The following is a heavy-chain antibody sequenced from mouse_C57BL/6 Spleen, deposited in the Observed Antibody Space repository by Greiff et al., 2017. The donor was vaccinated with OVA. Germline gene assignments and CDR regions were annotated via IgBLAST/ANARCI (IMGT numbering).Heavy chain of an antibody. CDR3: ARRYGNYGYFDV. CDR2: IDPSDSYT. CDR1: GYTFTSYW. V-gene: IGHV1-50*01. Sequence: VKLQQPGAELVKPGASVKLSCKASGYTFTSYWMQWVKQRPGQGLEWIGEIDPSDSYTNYNQKFKGKATLTVDTSSSTAYMQLSSLTSEDSAVYYCARRYGNYGYFDVWGTGTTVTVSS. J-gene: IGHJ1*03. D-gene: IGHD2-10*02.